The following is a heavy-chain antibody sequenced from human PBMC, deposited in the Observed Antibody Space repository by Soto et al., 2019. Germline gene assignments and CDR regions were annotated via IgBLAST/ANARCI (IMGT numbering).Heavy chain of an antibody. J-gene: IGHJ4*02. CDR2: IYQSGTT. Sequence: PSETLSLTCSFSGGSVISGSYYWTWIRQPPGKGLEWIGYIYQSGTTNYNASLKSRVTISIDTSKNQFFLKLNSVTAADTAVYYCARDSSGRHDYWGQGTLVTVSS. V-gene: IGHV4-61*01. D-gene: IGHD3-22*01. CDR3: ARDSSGRHDY. CDR1: GGSVISGSYY.